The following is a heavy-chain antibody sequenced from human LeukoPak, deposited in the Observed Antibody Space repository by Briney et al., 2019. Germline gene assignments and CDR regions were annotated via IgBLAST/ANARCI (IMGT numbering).Heavy chain of an antibody. CDR1: GFTVSTNS. J-gene: IGHJ4*02. CDR3: ASGRGLHLSPVNY. CDR2: IYSDNT. V-gene: IGHV3-66*01. D-gene: IGHD1-26*01. Sequence: PGGSLRLSCTVSGFTVSTNSMSWVRQAPGKGLEWVSFIYSDNTHYSDSVKGRFTISRDNSKNTLYLQMNSLRAEDTAVYYCASGRGLHLSPVNYWGQGTLVTVSS.